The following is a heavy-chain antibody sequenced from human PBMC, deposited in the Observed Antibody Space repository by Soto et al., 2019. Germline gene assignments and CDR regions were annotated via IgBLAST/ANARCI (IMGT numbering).Heavy chain of an antibody. V-gene: IGHV3-30*18. CDR1: GFTFSSYG. Sequence: PGGSLRLSCAASGFTFSSYGMHWVRQAPGKGLEWVAVISYDGSNKYYADSVKGRFTISRDNSKNTLYLQMNSLRAEDTAVYYSAKSPQGAYPSDFDYWGQGTLVTVYS. J-gene: IGHJ4*02. D-gene: IGHD3-16*01. CDR2: ISYDGSNK. CDR3: AKSPQGAYPSDFDY.